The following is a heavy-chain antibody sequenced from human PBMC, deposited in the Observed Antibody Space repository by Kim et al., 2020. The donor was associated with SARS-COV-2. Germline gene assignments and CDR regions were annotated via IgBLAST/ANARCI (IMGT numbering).Heavy chain of an antibody. D-gene: IGHD6-13*01. Sequence: SETLSLTCAVSGGSLSGYFWSWVRHSPGKPLEWIGYIYYSGNTSYNPSLASRLHMSVDTSKNQHSLNLAPVSAADTAIYYCARAREGTCRTSRCSCFDHWGQGSLVTVST. CDR3: ARAREGTCRTSRCSCFDH. CDR1: GGSLSGYF. CDR2: IYYSGNT. J-gene: IGHJ4*02. V-gene: IGHV4-59*12.